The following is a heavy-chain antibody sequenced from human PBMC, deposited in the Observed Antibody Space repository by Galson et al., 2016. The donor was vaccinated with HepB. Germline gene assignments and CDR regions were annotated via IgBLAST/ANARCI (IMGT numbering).Heavy chain of an antibody. CDR3: ARHPGSHDLDY. V-gene: IGHV3-48*02. CDR1: GFSFSYYS. J-gene: IGHJ4*02. Sequence: SLRLSCAVSGFSFSYYSMNWVRQAPGRGLEWVSSISRRSGSIYYADSVKGRFTISRDNAKSSLFLQMTSLRDEDTAVYYCARHPGSHDLDYWGQGTLVTVSS. D-gene: IGHD1-26*01. CDR2: ISRRSGSI.